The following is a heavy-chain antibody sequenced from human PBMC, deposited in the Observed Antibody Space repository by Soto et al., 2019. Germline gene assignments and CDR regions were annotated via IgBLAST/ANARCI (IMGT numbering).Heavy chain of an antibody. V-gene: IGHV3-23*01. CDR2: ISGSGGST. CDR1: GFTFSSYA. D-gene: IGHD1-26*01. J-gene: IGHJ4*02. Sequence: LRLSCAASGFTFSSYAMSRVRQAPGKGLEWVSAISGSGGSTYYADSVKGRFTISRDNSKNTLYLQMNSLRAEDTAVYYCAKDKWELPYYFDYWGQGTLVTVS. CDR3: AKDKWELPYYFDY.